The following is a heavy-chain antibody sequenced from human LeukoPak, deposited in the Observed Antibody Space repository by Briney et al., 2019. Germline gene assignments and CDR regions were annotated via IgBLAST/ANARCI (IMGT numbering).Heavy chain of an antibody. CDR1: GGSISSFY. CDR2: MYYGGSP. V-gene: IGHV4-59*13. J-gene: IGHJ5*02. Sequence: SETLSLTCTVSGGSISSFYWSWIRQPPGKELEWIGYMYYGGSPNYNPSLKSRVITSLDTSKEQFSLKLNSVTTADTAVYYCVTGRYSYGWYNHWGQGILVIVSS. CDR3: VTGRYSYGWYNH. D-gene: IGHD1-26*01.